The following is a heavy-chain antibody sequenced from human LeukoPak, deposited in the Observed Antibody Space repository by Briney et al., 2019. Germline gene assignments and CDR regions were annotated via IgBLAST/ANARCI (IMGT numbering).Heavy chain of an antibody. J-gene: IGHJ4*02. CDR2: ISAYNGNT. Sequence: ASVKVSCKASGYTFTSYGISWVRQAPGQGLEWMGWISAYNGNTNYAQNLKGRVTMTTDTSTNTAYMDLRSLKSDDTAVYSCARESTNYFDYWGQGTLVTVSS. CDR1: GYTFTSYG. V-gene: IGHV1-18*01. CDR3: ARESTNYFDY.